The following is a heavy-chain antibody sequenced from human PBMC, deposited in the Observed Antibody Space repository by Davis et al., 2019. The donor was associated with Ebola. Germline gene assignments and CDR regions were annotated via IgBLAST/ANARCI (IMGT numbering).Heavy chain of an antibody. CDR3: ARAGGRYCSSTSCYPRKSVAWFDP. Sequence: MPSETLSLTCAVYGGSFSGYYWSWIRQPPGKGLEWIGEINHSGSTNYNPSLKSRVTISVDTSKNQFSLKLSSVTAADTAVYYCARAGGRYCSSTSCYPRKSVAWFDPWGQGTLVTVSS. D-gene: IGHD2-2*01. V-gene: IGHV4-34*01. CDR2: INHSGST. J-gene: IGHJ5*02. CDR1: GGSFSGYY.